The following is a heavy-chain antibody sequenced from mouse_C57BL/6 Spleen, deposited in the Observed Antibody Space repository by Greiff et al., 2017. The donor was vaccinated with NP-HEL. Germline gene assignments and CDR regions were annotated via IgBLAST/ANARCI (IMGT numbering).Heavy chain of an antibody. V-gene: IGHV1-82*01. Sequence: VQLQQSGPELVKPGASVKISCKASGYAFSSSWMNWVKQRPGKGLEWIGRIYPGDGDTNYNGKFKGKATLTADNSSSTAYMQLSSLTSEDSAVYFCARWDYDVGFAYWGQGTLVTVSA. CDR3: ARWDYDVGFAY. D-gene: IGHD2-4*01. CDR1: GYAFSSSW. J-gene: IGHJ3*01. CDR2: IYPGDGDT.